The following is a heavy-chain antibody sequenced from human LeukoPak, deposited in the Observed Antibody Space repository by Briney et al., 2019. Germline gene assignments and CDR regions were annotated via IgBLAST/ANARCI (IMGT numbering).Heavy chain of an antibody. CDR3: ARGKSGYSSTVGYFQH. CDR2: INQSGST. Sequence: PSETLSLTCAVYGGSFSGYYCNWIRQPPGKGLEWIGEINQSGSTNYNPSLKSRVTISVDTSKNQFSLKLSSVTAADTAVYYCARGKSGYSSTVGYFQHWGQGTLVTVSS. V-gene: IGHV4-34*01. D-gene: IGHD6-13*01. J-gene: IGHJ1*01. CDR1: GGSFSGYY.